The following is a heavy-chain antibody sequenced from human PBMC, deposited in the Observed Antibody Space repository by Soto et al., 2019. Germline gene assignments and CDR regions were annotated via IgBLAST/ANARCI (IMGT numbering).Heavy chain of an antibody. J-gene: IGHJ5*02. Sequence: QVQLVESGGGLVKPGGSLRLSCAASGFTFSDYYMSWIRQAPGKGLEWVTYISNSGRTIYYADSVQGRVTVSRDNATNTLYLQLNGRRAEDTAVYYCVKGGAWFGELFPFGQGALVTVSS. V-gene: IGHV3-11*01. CDR2: ISNSGRTI. D-gene: IGHD3-10*01. CDR1: GFTFSDYY. CDR3: VKGGAWFGELFP.